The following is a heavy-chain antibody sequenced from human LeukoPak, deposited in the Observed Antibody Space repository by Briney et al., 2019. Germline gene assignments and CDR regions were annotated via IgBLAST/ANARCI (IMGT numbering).Heavy chain of an antibody. CDR1: GGSISSYY. V-gene: IGHV4-59*01. J-gene: IGHJ4*02. CDR3: VSSSYCSGGSCLFDY. D-gene: IGHD2-15*01. CDR2: IYYSGST. Sequence: SETLSLTCTVSGGSISSYYWSWIRQPPGKGLEWIGYIYYSGSTNYNPSLKSRVTISVDTSKNQFSLKLSSVTAADTAVYYCVSSSYCSGGSCLFDYWGQGTLVTASS.